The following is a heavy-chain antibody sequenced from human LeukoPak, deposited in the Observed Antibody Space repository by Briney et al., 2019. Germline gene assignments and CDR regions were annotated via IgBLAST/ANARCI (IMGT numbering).Heavy chain of an antibody. J-gene: IGHJ4*02. Sequence: PSETLSLTCTVSGGSISSYYWSWIRQPPGKGLEWIGYIYYSGSTNYNPSLKSRVTISVDTSKNQFSLKLSSVTAADTAVYYCARAPRYYDILHRGRGYYFDYWGQGTLVTVSS. V-gene: IGHV4-59*01. CDR2: IYYSGST. CDR1: GGSISSYY. D-gene: IGHD3-9*01. CDR3: ARAPRYYDILHRGRGYYFDY.